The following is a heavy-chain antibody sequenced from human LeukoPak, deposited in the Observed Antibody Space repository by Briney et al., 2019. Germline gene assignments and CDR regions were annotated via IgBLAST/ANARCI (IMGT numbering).Heavy chain of an antibody. CDR1: GFTVSSNY. CDR3: ARAEYSSGSTGEDY. D-gene: IGHD6-19*01. J-gene: IGHJ4*02. CDR2: IYSGGRT. V-gene: IGHV3-66*01. Sequence: PGGSLRLSCAASGFTVSSNYMSWVRQAPGKGLEWVSVIYSGGRTYYADSVKGRFTISRDNSKNTLYLQMNRLRAEDTAVYYCARAEYSSGSTGEDYWGQGTLVTVSS.